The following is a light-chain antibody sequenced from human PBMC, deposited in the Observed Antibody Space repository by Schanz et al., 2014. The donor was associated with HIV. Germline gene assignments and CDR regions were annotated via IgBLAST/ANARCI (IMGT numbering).Light chain of an antibody. V-gene: IGKV1-5*03. CDR1: QSVSTW. CDR2: EAS. CDR3: QQYNARSYT. Sequence: DIQMTQSPSTLSASVGDRISITCRASQSVSTWLAWYQQKPGKAPKLLISEASILETGVPSRFSGSGFGTEFTLVISSLQPEDFATYYCQQYNARSYTFGQGTKLEIK. J-gene: IGKJ2*01.